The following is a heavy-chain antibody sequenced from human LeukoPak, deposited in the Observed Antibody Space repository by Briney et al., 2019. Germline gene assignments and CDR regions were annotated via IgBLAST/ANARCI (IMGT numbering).Heavy chain of an antibody. D-gene: IGHD4-23*01. CDR2: INNDGSST. Sequence: GGSLRLSCAASGFTFSSYWMHWVRQVPGKGLVWVSRINNDGSSTTYADSVKGRFTISRDNAKNTLYLQMNSLRAEDTAVYYCANQLRGATVVTVEYFQHWGQGTLVTVSS. CDR3: ANQLRGATVVTVEYFQH. J-gene: IGHJ1*01. CDR1: GFTFSSYW. V-gene: IGHV3-74*01.